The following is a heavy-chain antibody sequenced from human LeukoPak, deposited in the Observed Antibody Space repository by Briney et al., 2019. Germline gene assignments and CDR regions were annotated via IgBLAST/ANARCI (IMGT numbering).Heavy chain of an antibody. CDR3: ARGYGSGSYWSY. CDR2: IDRSGST. D-gene: IGHD3-10*01. CDR1: GASFSGYY. Sequence: PSETLSLTCAVYGASFSGYYWSWIRQPPGKGLEWIGEIDRSGSTSYNPSLKSQVTISVDTSKNQFSLRLNSVTAADTAVYFCARGYGSGSYWSYWGQGTLVTVSS. J-gene: IGHJ4*02. V-gene: IGHV4-34*01.